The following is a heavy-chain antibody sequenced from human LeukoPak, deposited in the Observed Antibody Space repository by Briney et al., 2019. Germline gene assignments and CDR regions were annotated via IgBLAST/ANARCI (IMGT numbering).Heavy chain of an antibody. CDR1: GFTLCRYW. J-gene: IGHJ4*02. V-gene: IGHV3-74*01. CDR3: ARDHHDFWSGYPNY. D-gene: IGHD3-3*01. CDR2: NNSDGKIT. Sequence: GGSLRLSCAASGFTLCRYWMHWFRHAPGTGLVWVARNNSDGKITDYADSVRGRFTTSRDNTKNTVYLQMSSLRAEDTGVYYCARDHHDFWSGYPNYWGQGTLVIVSS.